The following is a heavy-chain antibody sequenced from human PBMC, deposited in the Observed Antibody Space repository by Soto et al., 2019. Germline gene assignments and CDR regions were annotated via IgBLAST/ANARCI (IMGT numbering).Heavy chain of an antibody. V-gene: IGHV3-74*01. D-gene: IGHD5-18*01. J-gene: IGHJ4*02. CDR3: ARDSGYSYFDY. CDR2: INTDGSGT. Sequence: GGSLILSCAASGFTFSTYWMHWVRQAPGKGLVWVSRINTDGSGTTYTDSVKGRFTISRDNAKNTLYLQMNSLRAEDTAVYFCARDSGYSYFDYWGQGALVTVPT. CDR1: GFTFSTYW.